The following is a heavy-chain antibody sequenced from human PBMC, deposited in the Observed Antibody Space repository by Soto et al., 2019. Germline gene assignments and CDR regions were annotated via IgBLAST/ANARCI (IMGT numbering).Heavy chain of an antibody. D-gene: IGHD3-22*01. CDR2: IYYTGNT. V-gene: IGHV4-31*03. J-gene: IGHJ3*01. CDR3: ARDYYDYGGYYHRDFDV. CDR1: GGSISSGGFY. Sequence: QVQLQESGPGLVKPAQTLSLTCSVSGGSISSGGFYWIWIRQRPGKGLEYIGYIYYTGNTNYNPSLKRRVTQSVDTSKNQFSLKLTSVTAADTGVYYCARDYYDYGGYYHRDFDVWGQGTMVTASS.